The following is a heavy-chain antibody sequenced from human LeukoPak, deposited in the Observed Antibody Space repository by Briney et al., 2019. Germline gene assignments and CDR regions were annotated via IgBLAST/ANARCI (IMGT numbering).Heavy chain of an antibody. D-gene: IGHD3-22*01. CDR2: IYRGGGT. J-gene: IGHJ4*02. CDR1: GFTVSTNY. Sequence: GGSLGLSCAASGFTVSTNYMSWVRQAPGKGLEWVSLIYRGGGTYYADSVKGRFTISRDNSKNMLYLQMNSLRAEDTAIYYCARGPYYYDISSQNDYWGQGTLVTVSS. CDR3: ARGPYYYDISSQNDY. V-gene: IGHV3-66*02.